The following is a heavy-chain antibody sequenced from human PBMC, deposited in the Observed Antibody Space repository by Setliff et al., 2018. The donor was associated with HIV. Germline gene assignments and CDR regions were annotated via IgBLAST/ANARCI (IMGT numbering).Heavy chain of an antibody. CDR3: ARDRRGYYYGSGSRYMDV. CDR2: IYTSGIT. Sequence: SETLSLTCTVSGDSISSYYWSWIRQPPGKELEWIGYIYTSGITDYNPSLKSRVTISGDTSKNQFSLKLSSVTAADTAVYYCARDRRGYYYGSGSRYMDVWGTGTTVTVSS. V-gene: IGHV4-4*08. D-gene: IGHD3-10*01. CDR1: GDSISSYY. J-gene: IGHJ6*03.